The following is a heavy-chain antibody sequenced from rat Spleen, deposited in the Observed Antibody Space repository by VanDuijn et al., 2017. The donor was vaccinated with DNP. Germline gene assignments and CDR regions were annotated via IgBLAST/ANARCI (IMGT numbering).Heavy chain of an antibody. CDR2: ISYDGSST. CDR1: GFTFSNYG. D-gene: IGHD1-9*01. CDR3: ARHAYYGYNYFDY. Sequence: EVQLVESGGGLVQPGRSMKLSCAASGFTFSNYGMAWVRQAPTKGLEWVATISYDGSSTYYRDSVKGRFTISRDNAKSTLYLQMDSLRSEETATYYCARHAYYGYNYFDYWGQGVMVTVSS. V-gene: IGHV5-29*01. J-gene: IGHJ2*01.